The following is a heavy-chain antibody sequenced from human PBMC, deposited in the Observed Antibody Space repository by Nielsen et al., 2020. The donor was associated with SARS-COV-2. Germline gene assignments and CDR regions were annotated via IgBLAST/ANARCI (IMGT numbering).Heavy chain of an antibody. CDR1: GFTFSSYA. D-gene: IGHD4-11*01. J-gene: IGHJ6*02. Sequence: GESLKISCAASGFTFSSYAMSWVRQAPGKGLEWVSAISGSGGSTYYADSVKGRFTISRDNAKNSLYLQMNSLRAEDTALYYCARDSDYRVNGMDVWGQGTTVTVSS. V-gene: IGHV3-23*01. CDR2: ISGSGGST. CDR3: ARDSDYRVNGMDV.